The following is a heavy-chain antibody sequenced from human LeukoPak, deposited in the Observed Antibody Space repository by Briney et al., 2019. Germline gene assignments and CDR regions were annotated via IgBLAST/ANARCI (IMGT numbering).Heavy chain of an antibody. Sequence: KTSETLSLTCAVSGDSVGNSAYYWDWGRQPPGKGLEWIGNIYFDETTRYNPSLKSRVTISVDTSKNQFSLKLSSVTAADTAVYYCASHDPYDYVWGSYHPQFDYWGQGTLVTVSS. J-gene: IGHJ4*02. CDR1: GDSVGNSAYY. D-gene: IGHD3-16*02. CDR3: ASHDPYDYVWGSYHPQFDY. V-gene: IGHV4-39*07. CDR2: IYFDETT.